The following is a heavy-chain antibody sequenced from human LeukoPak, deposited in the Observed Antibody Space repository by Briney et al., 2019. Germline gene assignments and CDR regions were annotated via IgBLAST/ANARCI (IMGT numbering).Heavy chain of an antibody. J-gene: IGHJ5*02. CDR2: IYYSRST. Sequence: KPSETLSLTCTVSGRSISSGGNYWSWIRQHPGKGLEWIGYIYYSRSTYYNPSLKSRVTISVDTSKNQFSLKLSSVTAADTAVYYCAREVGDYNRLFDPWGQGTLVTVSS. D-gene: IGHD4-11*01. V-gene: IGHV4-31*03. CDR3: AREVGDYNRLFDP. CDR1: GRSISSGGNY.